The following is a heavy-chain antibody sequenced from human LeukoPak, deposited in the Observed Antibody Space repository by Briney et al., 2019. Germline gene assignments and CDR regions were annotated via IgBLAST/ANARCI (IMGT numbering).Heavy chain of an antibody. CDR2: INPNSGDT. V-gene: IGHV1-2*02. Sequence: ASVKVSCKASGYTFTGYYMHWVRQAPGQGLEWMGWINPNSGDTNYAQKFQGRVTMTRDTSISTAYMELSRLRSDDTAVYYCARDPTYYYDSSGYYANNWFDPWGQGTLVTVSS. D-gene: IGHD3-22*01. J-gene: IGHJ5*02. CDR3: ARDPTYYYDSSGYYANNWFDP. CDR1: GYTFTGYY.